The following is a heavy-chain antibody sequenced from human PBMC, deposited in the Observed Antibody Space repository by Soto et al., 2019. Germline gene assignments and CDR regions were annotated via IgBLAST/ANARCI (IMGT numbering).Heavy chain of an antibody. V-gene: IGHV1-18*01. CDR2: ISAYNGNT. CDR1: GYTFTSYG. J-gene: IGHJ4*02. D-gene: IGHD3-9*01. Sequence: QVQLVQSGAEVKKPGASVKVSCKASGYTFTSYGISWVRQAPGQGLEWMGWISAYNGNTNYAQKLQGRVTMTTDTSTSTAYMELRSRRSDDTAVYYCARTYYDILTGYYFDYWGQGTLVTVSS. CDR3: ARTYYDILTGYYFDY.